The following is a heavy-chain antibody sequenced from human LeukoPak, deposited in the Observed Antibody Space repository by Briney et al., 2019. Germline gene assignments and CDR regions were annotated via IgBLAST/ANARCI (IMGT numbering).Heavy chain of an antibody. V-gene: IGHV3-64D*06. Sequence: PGGSLRLSCSVSGFTFSNYAMHWVRQAPGKGLEYVSGISSNGGSTYYADSAKGRFTISRGNSKNTLYLQMSSLRAEDTAVYYCVILRHTLVRWGQGTLVTVSS. CDR1: GFTFSNYA. CDR3: VILRHTLVR. J-gene: IGHJ4*02. CDR2: ISSNGGST. D-gene: IGHD3-10*01.